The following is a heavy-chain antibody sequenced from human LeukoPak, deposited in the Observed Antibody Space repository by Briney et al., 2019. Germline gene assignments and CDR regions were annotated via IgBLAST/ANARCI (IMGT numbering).Heavy chain of an antibody. CDR3: AKDPGYYDFWSLWYGMDV. CDR1: GFTFSSYD. J-gene: IGHJ6*02. Sequence: PGGSLRLSCAASGFTFSSYDMHWVRQATGKGLEWVSAIGTAGDTYYPGSVKGRFTISRENAKNSLYLQMNSLRAEDTAVYYCAKDPGYYDFWSLWYGMDVWGQGTTVTVSS. CDR2: IGTAGDT. V-gene: IGHV3-13*01. D-gene: IGHD3-3*01.